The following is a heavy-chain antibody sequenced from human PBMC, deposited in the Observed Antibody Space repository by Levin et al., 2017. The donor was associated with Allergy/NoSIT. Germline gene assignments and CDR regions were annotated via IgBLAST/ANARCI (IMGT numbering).Heavy chain of an antibody. Sequence: PGGSLRLSCAASGFSFSTYSMNWVRQAPGKGPEWISFISSSSTTIYYADSVKGRFTISRDNAKNSLYLQMNSLRDEDTAVYYCARGGGFTGSIWALDYWGQGTLVTVSS. J-gene: IGHJ4*02. V-gene: IGHV3-48*02. CDR1: GFSFSTYS. CDR2: ISSSSTTI. CDR3: ARGGGFTGSIWALDY. D-gene: IGHD3-16*01.